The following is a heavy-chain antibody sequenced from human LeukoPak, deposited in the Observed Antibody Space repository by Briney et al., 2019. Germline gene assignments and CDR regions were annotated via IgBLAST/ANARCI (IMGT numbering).Heavy chain of an antibody. CDR3: ARGLEVMVRGGRWFDP. Sequence: PGGSLRLSCAASGXTVSSTYMSWVRQAPGKGLEWVSVIDSGGSTYYADSVKGRFTISRDNSENTLYLQMNSLRADDTAVYYCARGLEVMVRGGRWFDPWGQGTLVTVSS. D-gene: IGHD3-10*01. J-gene: IGHJ5*02. CDR2: IDSGGST. V-gene: IGHV3-53*01. CDR1: GXTVSSTY.